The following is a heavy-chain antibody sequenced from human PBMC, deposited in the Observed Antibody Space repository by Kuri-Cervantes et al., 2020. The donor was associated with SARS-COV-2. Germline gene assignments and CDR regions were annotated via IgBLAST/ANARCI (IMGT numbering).Heavy chain of an antibody. Sequence: GESLKISCAASGFTFSSYAMSWVRQAPGKGLEWVSVIYSGGSSTYYADSVKGRFTISRDNSKNTLYLQMNSLRAEDTAVYYCAKDVVMTTVEESYWGQGTLVTVSS. J-gene: IGHJ4*02. CDR2: IYSGGSST. V-gene: IGHV3-23*03. CDR1: GFTFSSYA. D-gene: IGHD4-23*01. CDR3: AKDVVMTTVEESY.